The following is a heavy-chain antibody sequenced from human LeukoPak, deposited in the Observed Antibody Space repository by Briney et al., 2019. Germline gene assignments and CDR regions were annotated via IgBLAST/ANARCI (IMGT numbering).Heavy chain of an antibody. Sequence: GGSLRLSCAASGFTFSRYWMTWVRQAPGKGLEWVASISSTGSYIYYADSGKGRFTISRDNAKKSLYLQMNSLRAEDTAVYYCARVVTVAWSERRLGYFYMDVWGKGTTVTVSS. CDR1: GFTFSRYW. J-gene: IGHJ6*03. CDR2: ISSTGSYI. V-gene: IGHV3-21*01. CDR3: ARVVTVAWSERRLGYFYMDV. D-gene: IGHD1-1*01.